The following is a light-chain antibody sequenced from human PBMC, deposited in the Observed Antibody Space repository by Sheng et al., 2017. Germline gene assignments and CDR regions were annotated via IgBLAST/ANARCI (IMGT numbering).Light chain of an antibody. V-gene: IGLV1-47*02. CDR1: SSNIGSNY. J-gene: IGLJ3*02. CDR2: SNN. CDR3: AAWDDSLSGWV. Sequence: QSVLTQPPSASGTPGQRVTISCSGSSSNIGSNYVYWYQQLPGTAPKLLXYSNNQRPSGVPDRFSGSKSGTSASLAISGLRSEDEADYYCAAWDDSLSGWVFGGGTKLTVL.